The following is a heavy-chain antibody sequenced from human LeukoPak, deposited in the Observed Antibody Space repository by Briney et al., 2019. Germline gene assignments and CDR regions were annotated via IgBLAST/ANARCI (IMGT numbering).Heavy chain of an antibody. CDR3: ARDVYGWGYFDY. D-gene: IGHD3-10*01. CDR1: GGSISSYY. Sequence: SETLSLTCTVSGGSISSYYWSWIRQPPGKGLEWIGYIYYSGSTNYNPSLKSRVTISVDTSKNQFSLKLSSVTAADTAVYYCARDVYGWGYFDYWGQGNLVTVSS. CDR2: IYYSGST. J-gene: IGHJ4*02. V-gene: IGHV4-59*12.